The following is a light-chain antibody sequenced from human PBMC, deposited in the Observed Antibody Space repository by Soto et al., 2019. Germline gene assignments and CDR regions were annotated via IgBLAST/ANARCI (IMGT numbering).Light chain of an antibody. CDR1: SSDVGGYNY. J-gene: IGLJ2*01. V-gene: IGLV2-14*01. Sequence: QSVLTQPASVSGSPGQSITISCTGTSSDVGGYNYVSWYQQHPGKAPKLMIYEVSNRPSGVSNRFSGSKSGNTASLTISGLQAEDEADYYCSSYTSSRTYVVFGGGTQLTVL. CDR2: EVS. CDR3: SSYTSSRTYVV.